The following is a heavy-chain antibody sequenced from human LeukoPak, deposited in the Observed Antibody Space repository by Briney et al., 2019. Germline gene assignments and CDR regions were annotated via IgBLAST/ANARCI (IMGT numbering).Heavy chain of an antibody. CDR2: IDGSNRSL. D-gene: IGHD1-26*01. CDR1: GFTFRTYS. J-gene: IGHJ3*02. CDR3: ARESGGTYYEAFDI. V-gene: IGHV3-21*01. Sequence: GGSLRLPCAASGFTFRTYSMNWVRQAPGKGLEWVSSIDGSNRSLYYADAVKGRFTISRDNAKNSLYLQMNSLRAEDTAVYYCARESGGTYYEAFDIWGQGTMVTVSS.